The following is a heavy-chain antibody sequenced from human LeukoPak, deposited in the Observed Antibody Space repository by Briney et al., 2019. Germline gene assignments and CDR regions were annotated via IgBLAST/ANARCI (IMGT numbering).Heavy chain of an antibody. V-gene: IGHV4-59*08. CDR1: GGSISSYY. J-gene: IGHJ4*02. Sequence: PSETLSLTCTVSGGSISSYYWSWIRQPPGKGLEWTGYIYYSGSTNYNPSLKSRVTISVDTSKNQFSLKLSSVTAADTAVYYCARASSWFRFDYWGQGTLVTVSS. CDR2: IYYSGST. D-gene: IGHD6-13*01. CDR3: ARASSWFRFDY.